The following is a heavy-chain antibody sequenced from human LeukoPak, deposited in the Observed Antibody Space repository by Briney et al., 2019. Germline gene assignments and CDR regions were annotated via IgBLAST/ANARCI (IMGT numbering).Heavy chain of an antibody. V-gene: IGHV1-2*02. Sequence: ASVKVSCKASGYTFTGYYVHWVRQAPGQGLEWMGLIKPNSGDTNYAQKFQGRVTMTRDTSITTAYMELSRLRSDDTAVYYCVRDRPNNWFDPWGQGTLVTVSS. CDR2: IKPNSGDT. J-gene: IGHJ5*02. CDR3: VRDRPNNWFDP. CDR1: GYTFTGYY.